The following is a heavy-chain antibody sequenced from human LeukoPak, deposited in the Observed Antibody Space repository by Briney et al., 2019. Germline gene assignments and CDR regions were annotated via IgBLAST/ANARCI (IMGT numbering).Heavy chain of an antibody. J-gene: IGHJ4*02. CDR3: ATVTTGSPRHFDY. CDR1: GFTFSSYS. Sequence: KPGGSLRLSCAASGFTFSSYSMNWVRQAPGKGLEWVSSISSSSSYIYYADSVKGRFTISRDNAKNSLYLQMNSLRAEDTAVYYYATVTTGSPRHFDYRGQGTLVTVSS. CDR2: ISSSSSYI. V-gene: IGHV3-21*01. D-gene: IGHD4-17*01.